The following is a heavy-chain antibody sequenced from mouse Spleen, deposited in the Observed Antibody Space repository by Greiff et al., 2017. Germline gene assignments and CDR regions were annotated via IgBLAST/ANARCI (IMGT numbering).Heavy chain of an antibody. D-gene: IGHD1-2*01. CDR3: ARDGRGDFDY. Sequence: VQLQQPGAELVKPGASVKLSCKASGYTFTSYWMHWVKQRPGQGLEWIGEINPSNGRTNYNEKFKSKATLTVDKSSSTAYMQLSSLTSEDSAVYYCARDGRGDFDYWGQGTTLTVSS. J-gene: IGHJ2*01. CDR2: INPSNGRT. V-gene: IGHV1S81*02. CDR1: GYTFTSYW.